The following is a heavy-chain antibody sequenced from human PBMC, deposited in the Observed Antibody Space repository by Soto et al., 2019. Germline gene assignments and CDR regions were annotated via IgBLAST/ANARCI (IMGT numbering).Heavy chain of an antibody. D-gene: IGHD6-6*01. V-gene: IGHV1-18*04. CDR2: ISAYNGNT. Sequence: QGQLVQSGAEVKKPGASVKVSCKASGYTFTSYGISWVRQAPGQGHEWMGWISAYNGNTNYAQKLQGRVTVTTDTSTSTAYLELRSLRSDDTAVYYCAREVVGAARYGMAVWRQGTTVTVSS. CDR3: AREVVGAARYGMAV. J-gene: IGHJ6*02. CDR1: GYTFTSYG.